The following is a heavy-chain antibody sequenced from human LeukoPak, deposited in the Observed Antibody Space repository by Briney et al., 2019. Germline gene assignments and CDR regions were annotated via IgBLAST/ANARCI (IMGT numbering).Heavy chain of an antibody. Sequence: SETLSLTCTVSGGSISNYYWTWIRQPAGKGLEWIGRIYTSGSTNYNPSLKSRVTISVDTSKNQFSLKLSSVTAADTAVYYCAREIGGQWLTRGAFDIWGQGTMVTVSS. CDR2: IYTSGST. J-gene: IGHJ3*02. CDR1: GGSISNYY. D-gene: IGHD6-19*01. V-gene: IGHV4-4*07. CDR3: AREIGGQWLTRGAFDI.